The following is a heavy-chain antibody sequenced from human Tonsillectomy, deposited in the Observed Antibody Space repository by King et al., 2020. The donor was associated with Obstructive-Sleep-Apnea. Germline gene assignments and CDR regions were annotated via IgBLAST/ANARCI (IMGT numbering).Heavy chain of an antibody. Sequence: VQLVESGGGVVQPGRSLRLSCAASVFTFSTYAMDWVRQAPGNGLEWGASISSDGRRKFYADSVMGRFTFSRANSKNTLWLQMDSLRTDDTAVYYCARDGGSFGISGSALEFGGQGSLVTVSS. CDR1: VFTFSTYA. J-gene: IGHJ4*02. V-gene: IGHV3-30*04. D-gene: IGHD3-10*01. CDR3: ARDGGSFGISGSALEF. CDR2: ISSDGRRK.